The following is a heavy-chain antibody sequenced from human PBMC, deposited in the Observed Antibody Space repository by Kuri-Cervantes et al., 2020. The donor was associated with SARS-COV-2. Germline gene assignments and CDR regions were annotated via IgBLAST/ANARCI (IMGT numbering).Heavy chain of an antibody. J-gene: IGHJ6*02. Sequence: GESLKISCAASGFTFSSYAIHWVRQAPGKGLEWVAVISYDGSNKYYADSVKGRFTISRDNSKNTLYLQMNSLRAEDTAVYYCARDHRDGYNWSSFFGGMDVWGQGTTVTVSS. CDR3: ARDHRDGYNWSSFFGGMDV. CDR1: GFTFSSYA. CDR2: ISYDGSNK. D-gene: IGHD5-24*01. V-gene: IGHV3-30-3*01.